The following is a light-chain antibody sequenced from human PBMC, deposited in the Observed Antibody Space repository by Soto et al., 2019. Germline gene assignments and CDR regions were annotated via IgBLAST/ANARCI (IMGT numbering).Light chain of an antibody. CDR3: LQATHWPHT. J-gene: IGKJ2*01. Sequence: DVVLTQSPLSLSVTLGQPASISCGSSRSLVHSDGNIYLIWFQQRPGQSPRRLIYQVSIRDSGVPDRFSGSGSVTDFTLKISRVEAEDVGVYYCLQATHWPHTFGQGTKVDIK. CDR1: RSLVHSDGNIY. V-gene: IGKV2-30*02. CDR2: QVS.